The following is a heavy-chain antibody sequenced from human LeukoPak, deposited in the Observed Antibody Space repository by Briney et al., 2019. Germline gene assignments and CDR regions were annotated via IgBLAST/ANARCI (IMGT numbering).Heavy chain of an antibody. CDR3: ARDSSSSDYYYMDV. CDR2: MSPTSGNI. J-gene: IGHJ6*03. CDR1: GYTFTSYE. Sequence: ASVKVSCKASGYTFTSYEINWVRQATGQGLEWMGWMSPTSGNIGSAQKFQGRVTMTRNTSISTAYMELSSLRSEDTAVYYCARDSSSSDYYYMDVWGKGTTVTVSS. D-gene: IGHD6-6*01. V-gene: IGHV1-8*01.